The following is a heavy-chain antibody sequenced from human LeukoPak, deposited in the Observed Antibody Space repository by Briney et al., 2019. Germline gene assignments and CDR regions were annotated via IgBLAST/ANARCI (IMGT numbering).Heavy chain of an antibody. J-gene: IGHJ6*03. CDR1: GGSISSSSYY. CDR2: IYDSGST. CDR3: ARPHYYYYYMDV. Sequence: QPSETLSLTCTVSGGSISSSSYYWGWLRQPPVKGLEWIVSIYDSGSTYSHPSLKTRVPISVDTSQNQFSLKLSSVTAADTAVYYCARPHYYYYYMDVWGKGTTVTNSS. V-gene: IGHV4-39*01.